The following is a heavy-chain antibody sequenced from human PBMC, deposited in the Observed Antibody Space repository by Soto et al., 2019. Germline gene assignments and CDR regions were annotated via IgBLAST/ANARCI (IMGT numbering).Heavy chain of an antibody. CDR3: AKGYCSGGTCYSNFDY. CDR2: ITSSGGNI. V-gene: IGHV3-23*01. D-gene: IGHD2-15*01. CDR1: GFTFGSYA. J-gene: IGHJ4*02. Sequence: GGSLRLSCAASGFTFGSYAMNWVRQAPGKGLEWVSSITSSGGNIYYLDSVKGRFTISRDNSKNTLYLQMNSLRAEDTAVYYCAKGYCSGGTCYSNFDYWGQGTLVTVSS.